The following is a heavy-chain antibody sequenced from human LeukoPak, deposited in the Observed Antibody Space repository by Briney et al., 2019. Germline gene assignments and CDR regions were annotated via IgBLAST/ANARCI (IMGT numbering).Heavy chain of an antibody. V-gene: IGHV3-11*01. Sequence: PGGSLRLSCAASGFTFSDYYMSWIRQAPGKGLEWVSYISSSGSTIYYADSVKGRFTISRDNAKNSLYLQMNSLRTEDTAVYYCARDRGNKRGYSGYDRFDYWGQGTLVTVSS. CDR2: ISSSGSTI. CDR1: GFTFSDYY. CDR3: ARDRGNKRGYSGYDRFDY. J-gene: IGHJ4*02. D-gene: IGHD5-12*01.